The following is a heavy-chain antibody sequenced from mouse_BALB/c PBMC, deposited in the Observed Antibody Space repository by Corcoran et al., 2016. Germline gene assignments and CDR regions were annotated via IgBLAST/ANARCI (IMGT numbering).Heavy chain of an antibody. CDR1: CFNIKDTY. V-gene: IGHV14-3*02. J-gene: IGHJ4*01. Sequence: EVQLQQSGSELVKPGASVKLSCTASCFNIKDTYMHWVKQRPEQGLEWIGRIDPANGNPKYDPKFQGKATITADTSSNTAYLQLSSLTSEDTAVYYCARGGLRRGYYAMDYWGQGTSVTVSS. D-gene: IGHD3-1*01. CDR2: IDPANGNP. CDR3: ARGGLRRGYYAMDY.